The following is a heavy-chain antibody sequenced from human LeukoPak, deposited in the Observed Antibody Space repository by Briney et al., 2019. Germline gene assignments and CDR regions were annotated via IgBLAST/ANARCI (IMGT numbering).Heavy chain of an antibody. CDR3: ARAKVVAATDDAFDI. CDR1: GFTFSYYS. D-gene: IGHD2-15*01. Sequence: GGSLRLSCAASGFTFSYYSMNWVRQAPGKGLEWVSSISSSSSYIYYAASVRGRFTISRDNAKNSLYLQMNSLRADDTAVYYCARAKVVAATDDAFDIWGQGTMVTVSS. V-gene: IGHV3-21*01. J-gene: IGHJ3*02. CDR2: ISSSSSYI.